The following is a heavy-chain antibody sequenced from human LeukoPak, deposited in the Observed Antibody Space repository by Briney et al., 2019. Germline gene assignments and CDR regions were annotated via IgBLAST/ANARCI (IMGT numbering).Heavy chain of an antibody. J-gene: IGHJ4*02. CDR1: GFTFSSYG. D-gene: IGHD3-10*01. CDR2: ISYDGSNK. V-gene: IGHV3-30*18. CDR3: AKEGGSGSSQFDY. Sequence: PGGSLRLSCAASGFTFSSYGMHWVRQAPGKGLEWVAVISYDGSNKYYADSVKGRFTISRDNSKNTLYLQMNSLRAEDTAVYYCAKEGGSGSSQFDYWGQGTLVTVSS.